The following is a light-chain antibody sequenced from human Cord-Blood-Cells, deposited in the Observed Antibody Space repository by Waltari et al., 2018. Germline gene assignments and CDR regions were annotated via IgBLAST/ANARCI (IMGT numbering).Light chain of an antibody. Sequence: QSALTQPRSVSGSPGQSVTISCTGTSSDVGGYNYVPWYQQHPAKAPKLMIYDVSKRPSGVPDRFSGSKSGNTASLTISGLQAEDEADYYCCSYAGSYTLGVFGGGTKLTVL. CDR3: CSYAGSYTLGV. V-gene: IGLV2-11*01. J-gene: IGLJ3*02. CDR1: SSDVGGYNY. CDR2: DVS.